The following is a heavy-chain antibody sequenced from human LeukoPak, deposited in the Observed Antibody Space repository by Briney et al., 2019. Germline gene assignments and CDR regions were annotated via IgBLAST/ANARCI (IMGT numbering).Heavy chain of an antibody. CDR3: ARESPTPHSSSWYFDY. Sequence: RASVKVSCKASGYTFTSYAMNWVRQAPGQGLEWMGWINTNTGNPTYAQGFTGRFVFSLDTSVSTAYLQISSLKAEDTAVYYCARESPTPHSSSWYFDYWGQGTLVTVSS. V-gene: IGHV7-4-1*02. CDR1: GYTFTSYA. J-gene: IGHJ4*02. D-gene: IGHD6-13*01. CDR2: INTNTGNP.